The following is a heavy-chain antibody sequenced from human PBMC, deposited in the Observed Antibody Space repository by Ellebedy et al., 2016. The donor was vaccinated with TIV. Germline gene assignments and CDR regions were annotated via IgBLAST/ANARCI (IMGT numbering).Heavy chain of an antibody. Sequence: GESLKISXAASGFTFRTYAMHWARQAPGKGLEWVSAISGSGGSTYYADSVKGRFTISRDNSKNTLYLQMNSLRAEDTAVYYCAKDLGGGFGMDVWGQGTTVTVSS. CDR2: ISGSGGST. D-gene: IGHD3-16*01. V-gene: IGHV3-23*01. J-gene: IGHJ6*02. CDR1: GFTFRTYA. CDR3: AKDLGGGFGMDV.